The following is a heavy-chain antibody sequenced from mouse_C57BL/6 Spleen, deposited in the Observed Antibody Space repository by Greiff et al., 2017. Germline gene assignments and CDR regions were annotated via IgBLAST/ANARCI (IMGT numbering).Heavy chain of an antibody. CDR3: ARGDYYGNYEGFDY. Sequence: EVQLQQSGPELVKPGASVKIPCKASGYTFTDYNMAWVKQSHGKSLEWIGDINPNNGGTIYNQKFKGKATLTVDKSSSTAYMELRRLTSEDTAVXYCARGDYYGNYEGFDYWGQGTTLTVSS. CDR2: INPNNGGT. J-gene: IGHJ2*01. D-gene: IGHD2-1*01. CDR1: GYTFTDYN. V-gene: IGHV1-18*01.